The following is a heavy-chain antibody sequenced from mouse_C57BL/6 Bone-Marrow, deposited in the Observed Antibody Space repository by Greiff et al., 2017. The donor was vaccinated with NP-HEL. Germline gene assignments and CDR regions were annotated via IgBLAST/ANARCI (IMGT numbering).Heavy chain of an antibody. J-gene: IGHJ2*01. CDR1: GYTFTSYW. V-gene: IGHV1-59*01. Sequence: VQLQQPGAELVRPGTSVKLSCKASGYTFTSYWMHWVKQRPGQGLEWIGVIDPSDSYTNYNQKFKGQATLTVDTSSSTAYMQLSSLTSEDSAVYYCASIYYDYDDPYYFDYWGQGTTLTVSS. CDR3: ASIYYDYDDPYYFDY. D-gene: IGHD2-4*01. CDR2: IDPSDSYT.